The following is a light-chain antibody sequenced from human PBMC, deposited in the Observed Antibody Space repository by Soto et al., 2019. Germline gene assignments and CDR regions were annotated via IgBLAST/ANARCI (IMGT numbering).Light chain of an antibody. Sequence: EIVLTQSPATLSLSPGERVSLSCGASQWFSGKNIACYQQKPGQPPRLLIYSSSVRASGVPDRFRGSGSGTDFTLTITRLEPEDFAVYYCQQYGTWITFGQGTRLETK. V-gene: IGKV3-20*01. CDR3: QQYGTWIT. CDR1: QWFSGKN. J-gene: IGKJ5*01. CDR2: SSS.